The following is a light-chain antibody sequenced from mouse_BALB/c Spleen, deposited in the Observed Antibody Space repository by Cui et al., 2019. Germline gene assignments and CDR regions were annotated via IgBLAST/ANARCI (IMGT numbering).Light chain of an antibody. J-gene: IGKJ2*01. CDR1: QSLLSSRTRKNY. Sequence: DLVMSQSPSSLVVSHVEKVTLSCKSSQSLLSSRTRKNYLAWYQQKPGQSPKLLIYWASTRESGVPDRFTGSGSGTDFTLTISSVQAEDLAVYYCKQSYNLYTFGGGTKLEIK. CDR3: KQSYNLYT. CDR2: WAS. V-gene: IGKV8-21*01.